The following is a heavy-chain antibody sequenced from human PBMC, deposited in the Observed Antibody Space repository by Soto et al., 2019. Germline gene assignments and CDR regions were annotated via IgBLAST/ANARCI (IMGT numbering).Heavy chain of an antibody. J-gene: IGHJ6*02. CDR2: IYKTGST. CDR3: ARDLWGYCGTDCYPLDV. V-gene: IGHV4-59*01. CDR1: DGSIIDCY. Sequence: PSETLSLTCTVADGSIIDCYWSWILQPPGKGLEWMGYIYKTGSTVYNPSFKSRVTISVDTSKNQFSLKLNSVTAADTAVYYCARDLWGYCGTDCYPLDVWGQGTTVTVSS. D-gene: IGHD2-21*02.